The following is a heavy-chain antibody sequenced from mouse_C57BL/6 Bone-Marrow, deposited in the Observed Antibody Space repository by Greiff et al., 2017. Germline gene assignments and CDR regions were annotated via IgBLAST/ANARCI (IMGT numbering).Heavy chain of an antibody. Sequence: EVQLQQSGPELVKPGASVKISCKASGYTFTDYYMNWVKQSHGKSLEWIGDINPNNGGTSYNQKFKGKATLTVDKTSSTAYMELRSLTSEDSAVYYCARAPDGYYYFDYWCQGTTLTVSS. CDR2: INPNNGGT. CDR1: GYTFTDYY. J-gene: IGHJ2*01. V-gene: IGHV1-26*01. D-gene: IGHD2-3*01. CDR3: ARAPDGYYYFDY.